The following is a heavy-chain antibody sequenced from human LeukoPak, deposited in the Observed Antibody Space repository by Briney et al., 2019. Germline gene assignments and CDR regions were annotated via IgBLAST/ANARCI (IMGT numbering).Heavy chain of an antibody. CDR2: ISSSSSYI. J-gene: IGHJ4*02. V-gene: IGHV3-21*01. Sequence: PGGSLRLSCRASGFTFSSYGMNWVRQAPGKGLEWVSSISSSSSYIYYADSLKGRFTISRDNAKNSLYLQMNSLRAVDTAVYYCVRAGSSGHYYGYWGQGTLVTVSS. D-gene: IGHD3-22*01. CDR3: VRAGSSGHYYGY. CDR1: GFTFSSYG.